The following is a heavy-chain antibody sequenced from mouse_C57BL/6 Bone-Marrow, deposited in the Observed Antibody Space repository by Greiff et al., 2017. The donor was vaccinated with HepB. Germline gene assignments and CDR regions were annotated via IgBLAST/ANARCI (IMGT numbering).Heavy chain of an antibody. Sequence: VQLQQSGTVLARPGASVKMSCKTSGYTFTSYWMHWVKQRPGQGLEWIGAIYPGNSDTSYNQKFKGKAKLTAVTSASPAYMELSSLTNEDSAVYYCTTLITTVVATDFDYWGQGTTLTVSS. D-gene: IGHD1-1*01. CDR3: TTLITTVVATDFDY. CDR2: IYPGNSDT. J-gene: IGHJ2*01. CDR1: GYTFTSYW. V-gene: IGHV1-5*01.